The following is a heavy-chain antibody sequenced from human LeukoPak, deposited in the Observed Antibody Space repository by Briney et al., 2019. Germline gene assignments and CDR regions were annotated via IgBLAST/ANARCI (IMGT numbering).Heavy chain of an antibody. J-gene: IGHJ6*02. Sequence: GESLKISCKGSGYSFTSYWIGWVRQMPGKGLEWMGIIYPGDSDTRYSPSFQGQVTISADKSISTAYLQWSSLKASDTAMYYCARHLGHGHYYYYGMDVWGQGTTVTVSS. CDR1: GYSFTSYW. CDR3: ARHLGHGHYYYYGMDV. V-gene: IGHV5-51*01. CDR2: IYPGDSDT.